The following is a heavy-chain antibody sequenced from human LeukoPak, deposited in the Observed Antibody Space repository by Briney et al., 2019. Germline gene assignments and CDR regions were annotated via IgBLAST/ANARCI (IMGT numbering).Heavy chain of an antibody. CDR2: IETDGKSA. Sequence: QPGGSLRLSCAVSGLTLSSYRMHWVRQAPGKGLVWVSAIETDGKSATYADSVKGRFTISRDNAKNTLYLQMNSLRAEDTAVYFCARDYRGLHYWGQGTLVTVSS. D-gene: IGHD3-10*01. CDR3: ARDYRGLHY. CDR1: GLTLSSYR. V-gene: IGHV3-74*01. J-gene: IGHJ4*02.